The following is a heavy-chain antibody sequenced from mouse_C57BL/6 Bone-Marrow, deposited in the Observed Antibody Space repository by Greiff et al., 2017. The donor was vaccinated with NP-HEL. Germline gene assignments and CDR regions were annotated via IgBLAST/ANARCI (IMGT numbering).Heavy chain of an antibody. D-gene: IGHD2-4*01. V-gene: IGHV5-6*01. CDR2: ISSGGSYT. J-gene: IGHJ3*01. Sequence: EVQVVESGGDLVKPGGSLKLSCAASGFTFSSYGMSWVRQTPDKRLEWVATISSGGSYTYYPASVKGRFTISRDNAKNTLYLQMSSLKSEDTAMYDCASPYDYDVAWFAYWGRGTLVTVSA. CDR1: GFTFSSYG. CDR3: ASPYDYDVAWFAY.